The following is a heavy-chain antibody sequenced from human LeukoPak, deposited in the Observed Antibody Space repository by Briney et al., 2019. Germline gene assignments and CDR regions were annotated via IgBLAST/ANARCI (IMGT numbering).Heavy chain of an antibody. Sequence: GASVKVSCKASGYTFTDYYIHWVRQAPGQGLEWMGCINPHSGGTNYAQNFQDRVTMTRDTSISTAYMDLSRLRSDDTAVYYCARGSWFGDLLYAQPAYYFDYWGQGTLVTVSS. D-gene: IGHD3-10*01. CDR1: GYTFTDYY. CDR2: INPHSGGT. CDR3: ARGSWFGDLLYAQPAYYFDY. V-gene: IGHV1-2*02. J-gene: IGHJ4*02.